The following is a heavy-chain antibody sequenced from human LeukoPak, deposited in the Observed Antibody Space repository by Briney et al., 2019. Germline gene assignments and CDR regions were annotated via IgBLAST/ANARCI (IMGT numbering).Heavy chain of an antibody. CDR3: AKDSGSYSGTFDF. J-gene: IGHJ4*02. Sequence: GRSLRLSCAASGFTFDDYALHWVRQAPGKGLEWVSGISWNNIAIGYADSVKGRFTISRDNAKNSLYLQMNSLRAEDTAFYYCAKDSGSYSGTFDFWGQGTLVTVSS. CDR2: ISWNNIAI. D-gene: IGHD1-26*01. CDR1: GFTFDDYA. V-gene: IGHV3-9*01.